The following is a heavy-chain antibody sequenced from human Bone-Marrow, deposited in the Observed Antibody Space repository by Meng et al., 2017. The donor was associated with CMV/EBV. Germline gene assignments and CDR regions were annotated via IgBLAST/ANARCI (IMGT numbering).Heavy chain of an antibody. J-gene: IGHJ4*02. CDR3: ARRPRVPAARSNFDY. Sequence: ETLSLTCTVSGYSISSGYYWGWIRQPPGKGLEWIGSIYHSGSTYYNPSLKSRVTISVDTSKNQFSLKLSSVTAADTAVYYCARRPRVPAARSNFDYWGQGTLVTVSS. D-gene: IGHD2-2*01. V-gene: IGHV4-38-2*02. CDR2: IYHSGST. CDR1: GYSISSGYY.